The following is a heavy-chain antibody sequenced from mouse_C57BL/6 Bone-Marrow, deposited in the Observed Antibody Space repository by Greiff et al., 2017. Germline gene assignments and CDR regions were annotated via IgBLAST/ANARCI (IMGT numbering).Heavy chain of an antibody. J-gene: IGHJ2*01. CDR1: GYTFTSYW. V-gene: IGHV1-64*01. CDR3: ARPPSYYYGSSPYYFDY. Sequence: QVQLKQPGAELVKPGASVKLSCKASGYTFTSYWLHWVKQRPGQGLEWIGMIHPNSGSTNYNEKFKSKATLTVDKASSTAYMQLSSLTSEDSAVYYCARPPSYYYGSSPYYFDYWGQGTTLTVSS. CDR2: IHPNSGST. D-gene: IGHD1-1*01.